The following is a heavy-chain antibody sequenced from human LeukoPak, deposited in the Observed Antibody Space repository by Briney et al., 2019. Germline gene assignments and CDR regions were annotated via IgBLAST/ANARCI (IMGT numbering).Heavy chain of an antibody. Sequence: GVSLRLSCAASGFTFSGSAMHWVRQASGKGLEWVGHIRSKANPYATAYAASVKGRFTISRDDSKNTAYLQMNSLKTEDTAVYYCTRRRDTAKNYYYYGMDLWGQGTTVTVSS. CDR3: TRRRDTAKNYYYYGMDL. CDR1: GFTFSGSA. D-gene: IGHD5-18*01. CDR2: IRSKANPYAT. V-gene: IGHV3-73*01. J-gene: IGHJ6*02.